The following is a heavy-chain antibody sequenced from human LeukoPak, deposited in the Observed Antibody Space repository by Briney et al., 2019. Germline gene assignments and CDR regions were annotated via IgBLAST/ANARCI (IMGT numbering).Heavy chain of an antibody. J-gene: IGHJ4*02. Sequence: TGGSLRLSCAASGFTVSSNYMSWVRQAPGKGLEWVSAISGSGGSTYYADSVKGRFTISRDNSKNTLYLQMHSLRAEDTAVYYCAKESLRVVPSATFDYWGQGTLVTVSS. V-gene: IGHV3-23*01. CDR2: ISGSGGST. CDR3: AKESLRVVPSATFDY. CDR1: GFTVSSNY. D-gene: IGHD2-2*01.